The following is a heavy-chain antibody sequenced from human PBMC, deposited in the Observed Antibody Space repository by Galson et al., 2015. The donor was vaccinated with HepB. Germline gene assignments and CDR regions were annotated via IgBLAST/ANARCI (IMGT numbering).Heavy chain of an antibody. CDR1: GGSFSGYY. J-gene: IGHJ5*02. CDR2: INHSGST. D-gene: IGHD2-2*01. V-gene: IGHV4-34*01. Sequence: SETLSLTCAVYGGSFSGYYWSWIRQPPGKGLEWIGEINHSGSTNYNPSLKSRVTISVDTSKNQFSLKLSSVTAADTAVFYCARDRYQLLRYSGYDLWGQGTLVIVSS. CDR3: ARDRYQLLRYSGYDL.